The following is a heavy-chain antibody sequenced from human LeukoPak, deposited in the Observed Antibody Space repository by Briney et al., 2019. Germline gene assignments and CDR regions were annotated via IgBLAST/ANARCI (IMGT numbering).Heavy chain of an antibody. CDR1: GFTFSDYY. CDR2: ISGSGGST. CDR3: AKEGASSGYYHKDY. Sequence: GGSLRLSSAGSGFTFSDYYMSWIRQAPGKGLEWVTAISGSGGSTYYADSVKGRFTISRDNSKNTLYLQMNSLRAEDTAVYYCAKEGASSGYYHKDYWGQGTLVTVSS. V-gene: IGHV3-23*01. J-gene: IGHJ4*02. D-gene: IGHD3-22*01.